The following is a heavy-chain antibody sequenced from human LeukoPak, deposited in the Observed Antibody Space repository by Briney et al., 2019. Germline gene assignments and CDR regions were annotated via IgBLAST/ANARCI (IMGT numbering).Heavy chain of an antibody. J-gene: IGHJ4*02. CDR2: ITPILGIA. V-gene: IGHV1-69*04. CDR1: GGTFSSYA. CDR3: ARDGRYCSSTSCPNMADY. Sequence: SVKVSCKASGGTFSSYAISWVRQAPGQGLEWMGRITPILGIANYAQKFQGRVTITADKSTSTAYMELSSLRSEDTAVYYCARDGRYCSSTSCPNMADYWGQGTLVTVSS. D-gene: IGHD2-2*01.